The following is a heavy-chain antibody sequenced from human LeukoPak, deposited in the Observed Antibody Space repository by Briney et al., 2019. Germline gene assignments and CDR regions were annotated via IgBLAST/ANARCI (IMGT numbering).Heavy chain of an antibody. V-gene: IGHV1-69*06. J-gene: IGHJ6*03. Sequence: GASVKVSCKASGGTSSSYAISWVRQAPGQGPEWMGGIIPIFGTANYAQKFQGRVTITADKSTSTAYMELSSLRSEDTAVYYCARVATTSYYYYYYMDVWGKGTTVTVSS. CDR2: IIPIFGTA. CDR3: ARVATTSYYYYYYMDV. D-gene: IGHD4-11*01. CDR1: GGTSSSYA.